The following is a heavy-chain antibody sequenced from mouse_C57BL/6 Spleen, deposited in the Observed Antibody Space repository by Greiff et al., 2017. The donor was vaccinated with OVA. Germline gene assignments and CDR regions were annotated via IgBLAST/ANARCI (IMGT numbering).Heavy chain of an antibody. CDR3: TRRNDYSFDY. CDR2: IDPATGGT. V-gene: IGHV1-15*01. CDR1: GYTFTDYE. Sequence: QVQLQQSGAELVRTGASVTLSCKASGYTFTDYEMHWVKQTTVHGLEWIGAIDPATGGTAYNQKFKGKAILTADKSASTAYMELRSLTSEDSAVYYCTRRNDYSFDYWGQGTTLTVSS. D-gene: IGHD2-4*01. J-gene: IGHJ2*01.